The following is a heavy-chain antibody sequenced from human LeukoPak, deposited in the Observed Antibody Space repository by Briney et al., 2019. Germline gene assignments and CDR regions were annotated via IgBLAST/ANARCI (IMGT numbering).Heavy chain of an antibody. D-gene: IGHD3-22*01. J-gene: IGHJ4*02. V-gene: IGHV3-21*04. CDR3: AKVRSSDYYDSSGYYYFDY. Sequence: SVKGRFTISRDNAKNSQYLQMNSLRAEDTAVYYCAKVRSSDYYDSSGYYYFDYWGQGTLVTVSS.